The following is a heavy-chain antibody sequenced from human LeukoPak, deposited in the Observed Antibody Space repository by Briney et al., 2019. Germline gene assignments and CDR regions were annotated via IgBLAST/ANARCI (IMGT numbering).Heavy chain of an antibody. CDR3: SRAQLGIRY. V-gene: IGHV3-49*04. CDR2: IRSKAYGGTT. CDR1: GFTFGDYA. J-gene: IGHJ4*02. Sequence: GGSLRLSCTASGFTFGDYAMSWVRQAPGKGLEWVGFIRSKAYGGTTEYAASVKGRFTISRDDSKSIVYLQMNSLKTEDTGVYYCSRAQLGIRYWGQGTLVTVSS. D-gene: IGHD7-27*01.